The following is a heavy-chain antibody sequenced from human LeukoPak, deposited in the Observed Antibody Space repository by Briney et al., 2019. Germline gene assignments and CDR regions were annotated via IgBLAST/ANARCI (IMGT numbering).Heavy chain of an antibody. CDR1: GFTFSSYW. V-gene: IGHV3-74*01. J-gene: IGHJ3*02. D-gene: IGHD1-1*01. CDR2: ANSDGSYT. Sequence: PGRSLRLSCAASGFTFSSYWMHWVRQAPGKGLVWVSGANSDGSYTSYADSVKGRFTISRDNAKNTLYLQMNSLRAEDTAVYYCARDAVERAFDIWGQGTMVTVSS. CDR3: ARDAVERAFDI.